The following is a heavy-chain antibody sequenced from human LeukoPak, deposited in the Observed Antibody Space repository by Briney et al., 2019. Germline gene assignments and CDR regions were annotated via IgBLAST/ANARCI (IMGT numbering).Heavy chain of an antibody. CDR2: ISYDGSNK. CDR3: ARGEYSSGWYYFDY. J-gene: IGHJ4*02. CDR1: GFTFSTYG. D-gene: IGHD6-19*01. Sequence: GGSLRLSCAASGFTFSTYGMHWVRQAPGKGLEWVAVISYDGSNKYYADSVKGRFTISRDNSKNTLYLQMNSLRAEDTAVYYCARGEYSSGWYYFDYWGQGTLVTVSS. V-gene: IGHV3-30*03.